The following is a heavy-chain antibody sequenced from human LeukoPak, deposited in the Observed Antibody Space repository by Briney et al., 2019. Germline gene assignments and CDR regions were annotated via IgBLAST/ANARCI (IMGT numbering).Heavy chain of an antibody. Sequence: SETLSLTCAVYGGSFSGYYWSWIRQPPGKGLEWIGEINHSGSTNYNPSLKSRVTISVDTSKNQFSLKLSSVTAADTAVYYCARSMVRGVIITKGLNWFDPWGQGTLVTVSS. J-gene: IGHJ5*02. CDR3: ARSMVRGVIITKGLNWFDP. V-gene: IGHV4-34*01. CDR2: INHSGST. CDR1: GGSFSGYY. D-gene: IGHD3-10*01.